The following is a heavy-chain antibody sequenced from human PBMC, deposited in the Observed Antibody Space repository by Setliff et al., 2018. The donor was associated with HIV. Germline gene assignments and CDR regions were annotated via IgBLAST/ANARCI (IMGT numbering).Heavy chain of an antibody. J-gene: IGHJ5*02. CDR1: GGSFGVYR. D-gene: IGHD3-10*01. CDR3: ARDRHSSGLGSYGP. CDR2: IDSSGTT. V-gene: IGHV4-4*07. Sequence: ASETLSLTCTISGGSFGVYRWSWIRQSAGRGLEWIGRIDSSGTTDYKPSLKGRVAISVDTSRNQFLLRVTSVTAADTAVYFCARDRHSSGLGSYGPWGPGILVTVSS.